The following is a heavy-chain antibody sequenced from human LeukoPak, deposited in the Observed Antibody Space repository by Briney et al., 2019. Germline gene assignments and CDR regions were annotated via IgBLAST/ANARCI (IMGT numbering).Heavy chain of an antibody. D-gene: IGHD3-22*01. CDR1: GFTFSSYS. CDR2: ISSSSSYI. CDR3: AKNLYDSSGYYLAAFDI. J-gene: IGHJ3*02. Sequence: GGSLRLSCAASGFTFSSYSMNWVRQAPGKGLEWVSSISSSSSYIYYADSVKGQFTISRDNAKNSLYLQMNSLRAEDTAVYYCAKNLYDSSGYYLAAFDIWGQGTMVTVSS. V-gene: IGHV3-21*01.